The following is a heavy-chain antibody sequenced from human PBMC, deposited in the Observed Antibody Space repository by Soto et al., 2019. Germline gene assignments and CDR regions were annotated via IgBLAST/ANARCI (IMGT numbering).Heavy chain of an antibody. J-gene: IGHJ6*02. D-gene: IGHD3-16*02. Sequence: EVQLVESGGGLVQPGGSLRLSCAASGFTFISYWIHWVRQTPGKGLVWVSRIDVGGNNRNYADSVKGRFTISRDNAKNTVYLQMNSLRADDTAVYSCVRGIYRKFGMDVWGQGTTV. CDR3: VRGIYRKFGMDV. CDR2: IDVGGNNR. CDR1: GFTFISYW. V-gene: IGHV3-74*01.